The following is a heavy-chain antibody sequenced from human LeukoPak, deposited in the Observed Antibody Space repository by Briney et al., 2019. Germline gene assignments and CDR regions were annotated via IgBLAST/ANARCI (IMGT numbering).Heavy chain of an antibody. V-gene: IGHV4-59*01. CDR1: GGSISSYY. D-gene: IGHD3-10*01. J-gene: IGHJ4*02. CDR3: ARLLWFGELLYEGYYFDY. Sequence: SETLSVTCTVSGGSISSYYWSWMRQPPGKGLERMGYIYYSGSTNYKHSLKSRVTISVDTSKNQFSLKLSSVTAADTAVYYCARLLWFGELLYEGYYFDYWGQGTLVTVSS. CDR2: IYYSGST.